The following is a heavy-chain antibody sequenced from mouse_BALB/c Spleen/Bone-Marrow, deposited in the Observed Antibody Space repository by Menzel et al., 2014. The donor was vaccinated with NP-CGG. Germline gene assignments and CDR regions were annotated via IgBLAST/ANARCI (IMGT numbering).Heavy chain of an antibody. CDR2: INPDSSTI. D-gene: IGHD1-1*01. Sequence: EVQRVESGGGLVQPGGSLKLSCAASGFDFSRYWMSWVRQAPGKGLEWIGEINPDSSTINYTPSLKDKFIISRDNAKNTLYLQMCKVRSEDTALYYCARQWYYGSSDYWGQGTTLTVSS. J-gene: IGHJ2*01. CDR3: ARQWYYGSSDY. CDR1: GFDFSRYW. V-gene: IGHV4-1*02.